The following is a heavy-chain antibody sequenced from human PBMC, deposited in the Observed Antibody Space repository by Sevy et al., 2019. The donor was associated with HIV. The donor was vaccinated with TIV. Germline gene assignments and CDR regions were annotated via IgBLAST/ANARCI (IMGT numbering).Heavy chain of an antibody. V-gene: IGHV3-23*01. D-gene: IGHD3-22*01. J-gene: IGHJ4*02. CDR2: ISGSGGST. Sequence: GESLKISCAASGFTLSSYVMSWVRQAPGKGLECISIISGSGGSTYYADSVKGRFTISRDNSKNTRYLQMNSLRVEDTAVYYCAKQPYDSGVYQFDYWGQVTLVTVSS. CDR3: AKQPYDSGVYQFDY. CDR1: GFTLSSYV.